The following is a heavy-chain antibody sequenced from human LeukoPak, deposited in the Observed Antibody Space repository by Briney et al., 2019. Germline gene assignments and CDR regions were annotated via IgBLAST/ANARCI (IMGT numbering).Heavy chain of an antibody. J-gene: IGHJ4*02. V-gene: IGHV1-69*13. CDR1: GGTFSSYA. D-gene: IGHD4-17*01. CDR2: IIPIFGTV. CDR3: ARGNGDYSYYFDY. Sequence: EASVKVSCKASGGTFSSYAISWVRQAPGQGLEWMGGIIPIFGTVNYAQKFQGRVTITADESTSTAYMELSSLRSEDTAVYYCARGNGDYSYYFDYWGQGTLVTVSS.